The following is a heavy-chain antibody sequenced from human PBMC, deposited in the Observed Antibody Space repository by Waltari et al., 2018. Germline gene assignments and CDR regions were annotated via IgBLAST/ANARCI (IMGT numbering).Heavy chain of an antibody. D-gene: IGHD3-10*01. J-gene: IGHJ4*02. CDR2: IDTDTRNT. V-gene: IGHV1-18*01. CDR1: GYNFLSYG. Sequence: QVQLVQSGAEVKRPGASVKVSCKASGYNFLSYGITWVRQAPGQGLEWTGWIDTDTRNTKYAQTLQGRVTMTTDTSTNTVYMHLRSLKSDDTAVYFCARDPFPGDYWGQGTLVAVSS. CDR3: ARDPFPGDY.